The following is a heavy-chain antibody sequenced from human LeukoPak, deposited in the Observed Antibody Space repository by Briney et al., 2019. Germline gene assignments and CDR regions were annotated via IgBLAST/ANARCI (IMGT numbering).Heavy chain of an antibody. Sequence: PGGSLRLSCAASGFTFSTYAMHWVRQAPGKGLEWVAVIPYDGSNKYYADSVKGRFTISRENSKNRLYLQMNSLRAEDTAVYYCARAPVLRFLEWLSWFDPWGQGTLVTVSS. CDR3: ARAPVLRFLEWLSWFDP. CDR2: IPYDGSNK. D-gene: IGHD3-3*01. V-gene: IGHV3-30*04. J-gene: IGHJ5*02. CDR1: GFTFSTYA.